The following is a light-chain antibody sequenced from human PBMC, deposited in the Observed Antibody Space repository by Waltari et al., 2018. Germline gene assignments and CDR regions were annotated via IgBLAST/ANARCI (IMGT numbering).Light chain of an antibody. J-gene: IGLJ2*01. V-gene: IGLV1-40*01. CDR3: LSYDSSLSAGL. Sequence: SVLTQPPSVSGAPGQRVTISCTGSSSNIGVYYVAWYQQLPGTTPKLLIYQGNKRPSGVSDRFSGSKSGTSASLTITGLQTEAEADYYCLSYDSSLSAGLFGGGTRLTVL. CDR1: SSNIGVYY. CDR2: QGN.